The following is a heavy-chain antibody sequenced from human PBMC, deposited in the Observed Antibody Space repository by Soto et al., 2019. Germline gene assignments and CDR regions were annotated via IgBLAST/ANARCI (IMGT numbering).Heavy chain of an antibody. CDR3: ASRIVLVPAAIGGWFDP. Sequence: QLQLQESGSGLVKPSQTLSLTCAVSGGSISSGGYSWSWIRQPPGKGLEWIGYIYHSGSTYYNPSLKGRVPLSLDRSKNPFSLKLSSVTAADTAVYYCASRIVLVPAAIGGWFDPWGQGTLVTVSS. V-gene: IGHV4-30-2*01. D-gene: IGHD2-2*01. CDR2: IYHSGST. CDR1: GGSISSGGYS. J-gene: IGHJ5*02.